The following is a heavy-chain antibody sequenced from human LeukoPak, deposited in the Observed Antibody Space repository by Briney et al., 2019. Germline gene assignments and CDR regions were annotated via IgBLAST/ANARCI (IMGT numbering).Heavy chain of an antibody. D-gene: IGHD3-22*01. CDR1: GGSFSGYY. CDR3: ARRPAGLLLRNWFDP. V-gene: IGHV4-34*01. CDR2: INHSGST. J-gene: IGHJ5*02. Sequence: SETLSLTCAVYGGSFSGYYWSWIRQPPGKGLEGIGEINHSGSTNYNPSLKSRVTISVDTSKNQFSLKLSSVTAADTAVYYCARRPAGLLLRNWFDPWGQGTLVTVSS.